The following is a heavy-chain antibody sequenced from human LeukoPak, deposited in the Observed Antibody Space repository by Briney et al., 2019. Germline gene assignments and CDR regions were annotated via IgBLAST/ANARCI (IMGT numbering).Heavy chain of an antibody. CDR3: AKEGGLRSSWSFDF. CDR2: ITGGGGNT. CDR1: GFTFSSYA. V-gene: IGHV3-23*01. Sequence: GGSLRLSCAASGFTFSSYAMSWVRQAPGKGLEWVSVITGGGGNTYYADSVKGRFTISRDNSKNTLYLQMNSLRVEDTAVYYCAKEGGLRSSWSFDFWGQGILVIVSS. J-gene: IGHJ4*02. D-gene: IGHD6-13*01.